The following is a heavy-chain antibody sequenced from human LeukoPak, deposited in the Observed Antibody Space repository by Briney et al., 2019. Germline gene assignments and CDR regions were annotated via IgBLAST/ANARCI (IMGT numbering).Heavy chain of an antibody. Sequence: ASVKVSSKASGHTFTGYYAHWVRQAPGQGLEWMGWVNPNSGGTNYAQKFQGRVTMTRDTSISTAYMELSRLRSDDTAVYYCARYVMGLDFWGQGTLVTVSS. CDR2: VNPNSGGT. V-gene: IGHV1-2*02. CDR3: ARYVMGLDF. CDR1: GHTFTGYY. D-gene: IGHD2-8*01. J-gene: IGHJ4*02.